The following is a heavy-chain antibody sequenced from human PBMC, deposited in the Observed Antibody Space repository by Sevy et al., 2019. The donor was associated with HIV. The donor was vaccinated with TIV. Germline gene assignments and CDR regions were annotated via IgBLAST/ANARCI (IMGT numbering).Heavy chain of an antibody. CDR3: AKDGGVGATHFDY. D-gene: IGHD1-26*01. J-gene: IGHJ4*02. CDR1: GFTFRSYV. V-gene: IGHV3-23*01. Sequence: GGSLRLSCAASGFTFRSYVMNWVRQAPGKGPEWVSGISGSGGSTYYADSVKGRFTISRDNSKDTLYLQMNSLRAEDTAVYYCAKDGGVGATHFDYCGQGTLVTVSS. CDR2: ISGSGGST.